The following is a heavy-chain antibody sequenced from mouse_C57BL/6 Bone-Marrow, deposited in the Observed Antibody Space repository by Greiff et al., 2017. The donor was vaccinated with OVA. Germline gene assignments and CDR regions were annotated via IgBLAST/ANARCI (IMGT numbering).Heavy chain of an antibody. CDR2: IHPNSGST. V-gene: IGHV1-64*01. CDR3: FYYYGSSGAWFAY. CDR1: GYTFTSYW. D-gene: IGHD1-1*01. Sequence: VQLQQSGAELVKPGASVKLSCKASGYTFTSYWMHWVKQRPGQGLEWIGMIHPNSGSTNYNEKFKSKATLTVDKSSSTAYMQLSSLTSEDSAVYYCFYYYGSSGAWFAYWGQGTLVTVSA. J-gene: IGHJ3*01.